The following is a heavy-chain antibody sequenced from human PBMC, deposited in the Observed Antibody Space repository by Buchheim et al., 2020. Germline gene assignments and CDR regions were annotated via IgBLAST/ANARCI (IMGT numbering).Heavy chain of an antibody. V-gene: IGHV3-30*18. J-gene: IGHJ4*02. Sequence: QVQLVESGGGVIQPGRSLRLSCAASGFTFSSYGMHWVRQAPGKGLEWVAVISYDGNNKYYGDSVKGRFTISRDNSKNTLYLQMNSLRAEDTAVYVCANAAGPYDSSGYRWFSLEFWGQGTL. D-gene: IGHD3-22*01. CDR1: GFTFSSYG. CDR2: ISYDGNNK. CDR3: ANAAGPYDSSGYRWFSLEF.